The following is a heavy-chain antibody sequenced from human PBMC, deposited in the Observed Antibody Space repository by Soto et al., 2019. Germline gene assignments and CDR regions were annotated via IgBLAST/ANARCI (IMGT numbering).Heavy chain of an antibody. CDR3: ARDREDMTTVTNFDY. CDR1: GFTFSSYS. V-gene: IGHV3-21*01. J-gene: IGHJ4*02. Sequence: GGSLRLSCAASGFTFSSYSMNWVRQAPGKGLEWVSSISSSSSYIYYADSVKGRFTISRDNAKNSLYLQMNSLRAEDTAVYYCARDREDMTTVTNFDYWGQGTLVTVSS. D-gene: IGHD4-4*01. CDR2: ISSSSSYI.